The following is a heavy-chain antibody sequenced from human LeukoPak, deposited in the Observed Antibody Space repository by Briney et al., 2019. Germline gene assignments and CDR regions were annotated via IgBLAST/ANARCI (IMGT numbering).Heavy chain of an antibody. D-gene: IGHD2-2*02. J-gene: IGHJ6*02. CDR2: IIPIFGTA. V-gene: IGHV1-69*13. CDR3: ARDTYCSTSCYRRPCGMDV. CDR1: GGTFSSYA. Sequence: SVKVSCKASGGTFSSYAISWVRQVPGQGLEWMGGIIPIFGTANYAQKFQGRVTITADESTSTAYMELSSLRSEDTAVYYCARDTYCSTSCYRRPCGMDVWGQGTTVTVSS.